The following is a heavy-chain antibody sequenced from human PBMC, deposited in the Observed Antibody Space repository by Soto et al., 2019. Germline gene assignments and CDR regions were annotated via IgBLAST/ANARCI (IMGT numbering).Heavy chain of an antibody. CDR1: GYSFAGYC. D-gene: IGHD3-22*01. J-gene: IGHJ4*02. CDR3: ARQIYDSDTGPNFQYYFDS. CDR2: IDPSDSQT. Sequence: GESVKISCKGSGYSFAGYCITWVLQKPWKGLEWMGRIDPSDSQTYYSPSFRGHVTISVTKSITTVFLQWSSLRASDTAMYYCARQIYDSDTGPNFQYYFDSWGQGTPVTVSS. V-gene: IGHV5-10-1*01.